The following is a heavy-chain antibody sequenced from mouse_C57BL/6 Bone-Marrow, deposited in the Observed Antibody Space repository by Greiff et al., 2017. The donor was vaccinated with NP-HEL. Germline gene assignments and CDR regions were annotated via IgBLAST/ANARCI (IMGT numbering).Heavy chain of an antibody. CDR2: IDPSASYT. CDR1: GYTFTTYW. J-gene: IGHJ3*01. CDR3: AREAYYGRSYGFAY. V-gene: IGHV1-50*01. Sequence: QVQLQQPGAELVKPGASVKLSCKASGYTFTTYWMHWVKQRPGQGLEWIGEIDPSASYTNYNQKFKGKATLTVDTSSSTANMQLSSLTSEDSAVYYCAREAYYGRSYGFAYWGQGTLVTVSA. D-gene: IGHD1-1*01.